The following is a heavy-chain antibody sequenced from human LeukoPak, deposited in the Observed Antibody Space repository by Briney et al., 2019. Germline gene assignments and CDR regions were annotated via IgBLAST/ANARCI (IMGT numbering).Heavy chain of an antibody. Sequence: ASVKVSCKASGYTFTSYYMHWVRQAPGQGLEWMGIINPSGGSTNYAQKFQGRVTMTRDTSTSTAYMELSSLRSEDTAVYYCARDRADCSGGSCYRGFADYWGQGTLVTVSS. CDR3: ARDRADCSGGSCYRGFADY. D-gene: IGHD2-15*01. V-gene: IGHV1-46*01. CDR1: GYTFTSYY. CDR2: INPSGGST. J-gene: IGHJ4*02.